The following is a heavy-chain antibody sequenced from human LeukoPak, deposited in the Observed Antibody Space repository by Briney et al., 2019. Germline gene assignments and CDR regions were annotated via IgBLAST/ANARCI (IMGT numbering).Heavy chain of an antibody. CDR1: GFSFSNYG. Sequence: GGSLRLSCAASGFSFSNYGMHWVRQAPGKGLEWLAGISHDGSGKYHADSVKGRVTISRDNAKNTLYLQMNSLRADDTAVYYCAQAQPPSSTVAAYPDSWGQGTLVTVSA. CDR3: AQAQPPSSTVAAYPDS. CDR2: ISHDGSGK. V-gene: IGHV3-30*18. J-gene: IGHJ4*02. D-gene: IGHD6-13*01.